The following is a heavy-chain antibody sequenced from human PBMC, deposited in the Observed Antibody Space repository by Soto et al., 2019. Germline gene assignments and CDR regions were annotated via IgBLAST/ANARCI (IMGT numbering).Heavy chain of an antibody. CDR3: AREGGKIPYYYGMDV. V-gene: IGHV4-59*01. Sequence: PSETLSLTCTVSGGSISSYYWSWIRQPPGKGLEWIGYIHYSGSTNYNPSLESRVTISVGTSKNQFSLRLTSVIAADTAVYYCAREGGKIPYYYGMDVCGQGTTVTVSS. CDR2: IHYSGST. CDR1: GGSISSYY. D-gene: IGHD3-16*01. J-gene: IGHJ6*02.